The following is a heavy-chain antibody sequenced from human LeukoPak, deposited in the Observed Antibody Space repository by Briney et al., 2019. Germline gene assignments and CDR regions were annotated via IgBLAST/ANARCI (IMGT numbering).Heavy chain of an antibody. CDR2: ISGSGGST. Sequence: GGSLRLSCAASGFTFSSYAMGWVRQAPGKGLEWVSAISGSGGSTYYADSVKGRFTISRDNSKNTLYLQMNSLRAEDTAVYYCANIVQVSPEAFDIWGQGTMVTVSS. J-gene: IGHJ3*02. CDR1: GFTFSSYA. D-gene: IGHD1-14*01. V-gene: IGHV3-23*01. CDR3: ANIVQVSPEAFDI.